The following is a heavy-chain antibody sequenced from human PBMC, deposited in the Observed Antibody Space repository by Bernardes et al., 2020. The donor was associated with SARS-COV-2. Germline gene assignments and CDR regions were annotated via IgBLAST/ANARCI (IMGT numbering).Heavy chain of an antibody. J-gene: IGHJ4*02. V-gene: IGHV4-59*08. CDR2: IYHSGSA. CDR3: ARHRRAYASDYLY. D-gene: IGHD3-22*01. CDR1: GGSITNYY. Sequence: SETLSLTCTVSGGSITNYYWSWIRQPPGKGLEWIGNIYHSGSANYNPSLKSRVIMSVDTAKNHFSLNLSSVTAADTAVYFCARHRRAYASDYLYWGQGSLVTVSS.